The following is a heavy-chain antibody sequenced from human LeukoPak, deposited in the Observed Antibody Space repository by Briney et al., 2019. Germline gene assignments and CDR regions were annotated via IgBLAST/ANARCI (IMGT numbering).Heavy chain of an antibody. CDR3: ATYYYDSSGYHNWFDP. V-gene: IGHV4-59*01. CDR2: IYYSGST. CDR1: GGSISSYY. Sequence: SETLSLTCTVSGGSISSYYWSWIRQPPGKGLEWIGYIYYSGSTNYNPSLKSRVTISADTSKNQFSLKLSSVTAADTAVYYCATYYYDSSGYHNWFDPWGQGTLVTVSS. D-gene: IGHD3-22*01. J-gene: IGHJ5*02.